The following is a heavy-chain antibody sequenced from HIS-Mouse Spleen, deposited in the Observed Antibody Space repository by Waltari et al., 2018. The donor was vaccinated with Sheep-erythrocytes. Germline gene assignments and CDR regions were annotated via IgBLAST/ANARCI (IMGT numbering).Heavy chain of an antibody. Sequence: EVQLVESGGGLVKPGGSLRLSCAASGFTFSSYSMNWVRQAPGEGLCMVSSISSSSSYIYYADSVKGRFTISRDNAKNSLYLQMNSLRAEDTAVYYCARVSAGELKYYFDYWGQGTLVTVSS. J-gene: IGHJ4*02. CDR2: ISSSSSYI. CDR1: GFTFSSYS. D-gene: IGHD1-26*01. V-gene: IGHV3-21*01. CDR3: ARVSAGELKYYFDY.